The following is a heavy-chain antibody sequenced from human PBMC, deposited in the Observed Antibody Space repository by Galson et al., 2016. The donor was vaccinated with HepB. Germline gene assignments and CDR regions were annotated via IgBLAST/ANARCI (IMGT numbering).Heavy chain of an antibody. J-gene: IGHJ4*02. CDR3: TRGTLGTTASMAFDY. Sequence: ETLSLTCGVSGGSISDNSWWAWVRQSPGKELEWIGEIYQTGTAHYNPSFTSRATISIDKSKNQISLRLGPVTAADTAVYYCTRGTLGTTASMAFDYWGQGTLVSVSS. CDR1: GGSISDNSW. V-gene: IGHV4-4*02. D-gene: IGHD1-26*01. CDR2: IYQTGTA.